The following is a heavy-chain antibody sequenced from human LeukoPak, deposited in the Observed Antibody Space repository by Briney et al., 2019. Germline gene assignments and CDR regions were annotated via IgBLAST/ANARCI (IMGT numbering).Heavy chain of an antibody. Sequence: ASVKVSCKASGYTFTGYYMHWVRQSPGQGLEWMGWINPNSGGTNYAQKFQGRVAMTRDTSISTAYMELSRLRSDDTAVYYCARGSNDILTGSITQRGAFDIWGQGTMVTASS. CDR1: GYTFTGYY. CDR3: ARGSNDILTGSITQRGAFDI. D-gene: IGHD3-9*01. CDR2: INPNSGGT. J-gene: IGHJ3*02. V-gene: IGHV1-2*02.